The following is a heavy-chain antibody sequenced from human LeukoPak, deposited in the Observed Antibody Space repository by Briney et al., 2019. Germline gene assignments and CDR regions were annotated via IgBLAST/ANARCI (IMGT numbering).Heavy chain of an antibody. D-gene: IGHD3-22*01. J-gene: IGHJ4*02. CDR2: ISGNGGST. CDR3: AKEKDPAHYYDTSGYDY. CDR1: GFTFCTYA. Sequence: GSLRLSWSASGFTFCTYAMSRGRQAPGKGLEWVSGISGNGGSTYYADSVKGRFTISRDNSKNTLYLQMNSLRAEDTAVYYCAKEKDPAHYYDTSGYDYWGQGTLVTVSS. V-gene: IGHV3-23*01.